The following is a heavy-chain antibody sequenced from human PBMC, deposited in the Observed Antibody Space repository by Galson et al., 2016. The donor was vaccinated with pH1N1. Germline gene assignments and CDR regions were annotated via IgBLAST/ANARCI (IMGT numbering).Heavy chain of an antibody. D-gene: IGHD2-15*01. V-gene: IGHV3-74*01. CDR2: VNNDGSST. CDR3: VRGRYCSGGSCYSPTAEYFQH. CDR1: GFIFTNYW. J-gene: IGHJ1*01. Sequence: SLRLSCAASGFIFTNYWMHWVRQAPGRGLVWVARVNNDGSSTNYADSVKGRFTLSRDNAKNTVFLEMSSLRADDTGAYYCVRGRYCSGGSCYSPTAEYFQHWGRGTLLTVSS.